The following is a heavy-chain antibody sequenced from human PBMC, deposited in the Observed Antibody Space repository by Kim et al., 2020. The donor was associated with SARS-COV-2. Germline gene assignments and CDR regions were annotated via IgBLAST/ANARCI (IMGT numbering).Heavy chain of an antibody. CDR2: IYYSGST. Sequence: SETLSLTCTVSGGSISSYYWSWIRQPPGKGLEWIGYIYYSGSTNYNPSLKSRVTISVDTSKNQFSLKLSSVTAADTAVYYCARGTGSYLWYFDYWGQGTLVTVSS. CDR3: ARGTGSYLWYFDY. CDR1: GGSISSYY. D-gene: IGHD1-26*01. J-gene: IGHJ4*02. V-gene: IGHV4-59*13.